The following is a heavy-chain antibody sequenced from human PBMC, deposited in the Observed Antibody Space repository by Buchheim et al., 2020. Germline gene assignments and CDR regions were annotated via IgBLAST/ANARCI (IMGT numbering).Heavy chain of an antibody. CDR1: GFTFSSYG. Sequence: QVQLVESGGGVVQPGRSLRLSCAASGFTFSSYGMHWVRQAPGRGLEWVAFIRYDGSNKYYADSVKGRFTISRDNSKNTLYLQMNSLRAEDTAVYYCAKVHVTMVRGGVDVWGQGTT. CDR2: IRYDGSNK. V-gene: IGHV3-30*02. J-gene: IGHJ6*02. CDR3: AKVHVTMVRGGVDV. D-gene: IGHD3-10*01.